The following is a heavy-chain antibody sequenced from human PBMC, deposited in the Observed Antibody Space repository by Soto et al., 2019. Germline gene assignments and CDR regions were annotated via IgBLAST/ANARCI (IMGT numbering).Heavy chain of an antibody. CDR2: IYYSGST. CDR3: ARRYGSSFDY. Sequence: QVQLQESGPGLVKPSETLSLTCTVSGGSISSYYWSWIRQPPGKGLEWIGYIYYSGSTNYNPSLKSRVTISVDTSKTQCSLKLSSVPAADTAVYYCARRYGSSFDYWGQGTLVTVSS. V-gene: IGHV4-59*08. D-gene: IGHD6-13*01. CDR1: GGSISSYY. J-gene: IGHJ4*02.